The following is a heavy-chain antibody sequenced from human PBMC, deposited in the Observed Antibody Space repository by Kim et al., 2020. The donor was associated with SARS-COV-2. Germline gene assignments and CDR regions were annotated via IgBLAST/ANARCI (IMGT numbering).Heavy chain of an antibody. CDR3: ARGKVGAVTSFDS. J-gene: IGHJ4*02. Sequence: YADSVKGRFTISRDNAKNSLYLQMISLRDEDTAVYYCARGKVGAVTSFDSWGQGTLVTVSS. D-gene: IGHD2-15*01. V-gene: IGHV3-48*02.